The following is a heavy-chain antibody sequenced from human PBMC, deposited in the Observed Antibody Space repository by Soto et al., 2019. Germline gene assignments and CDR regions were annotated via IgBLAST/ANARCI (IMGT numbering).Heavy chain of an antibody. V-gene: IGHV4-4*07. CDR1: GDSIGRFY. CDR2: VYSTGGV. CDR3: ARDLSGTGLDI. Sequence: QLQLHESGPGLLKPSETLSLTCNVSGDSIGRFYWSWIRQSAGKGLEWIGRVYSTGGVTYNPALKGRVTISLDRSNNHVSLEMNSVTAADTAVYFCARDLSGTGLDIWGRGTRVSVSS. D-gene: IGHD1-26*01. J-gene: IGHJ6*02.